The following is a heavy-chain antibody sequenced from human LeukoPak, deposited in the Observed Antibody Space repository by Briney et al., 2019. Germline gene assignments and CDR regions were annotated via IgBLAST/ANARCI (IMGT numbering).Heavy chain of an antibody. Sequence: PSETLSLTCTVSGGSISSYYWSWIRQPPGKGLEWIGYIYYSGSTNYNPSLKSRVTISVDTSKNQFSLKLSSVTAADTAVYYCARGDFDWFPNWFDPWGQGTLVTVSS. CDR2: IYYSGST. J-gene: IGHJ5*02. CDR3: ARGDFDWFPNWFDP. V-gene: IGHV4-59*08. CDR1: GGSISSYY. D-gene: IGHD3-9*01.